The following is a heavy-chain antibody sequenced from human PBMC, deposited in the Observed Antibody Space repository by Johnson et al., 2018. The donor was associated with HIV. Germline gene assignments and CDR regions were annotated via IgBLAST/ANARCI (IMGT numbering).Heavy chain of an antibody. D-gene: IGHD3-3*01. Sequence: VQLVESGGGLIQPGGSLRLSCAASGFTVSSNYMSWVRQAPGKGLEWVSVIYSGGGTYYDDSVKGRFTTSTDNSKNTPYLQMKNTRVEDTALDYCAGDGPSGEYYSFWSGPLGSRHALDIWGQGTMVTVSS. V-gene: IGHV3-53*01. CDR2: IYSGGGT. CDR1: GFTVSSNY. J-gene: IGHJ3*02. CDR3: AGDGPSGEYYSFWSGPLGSRHALDI.